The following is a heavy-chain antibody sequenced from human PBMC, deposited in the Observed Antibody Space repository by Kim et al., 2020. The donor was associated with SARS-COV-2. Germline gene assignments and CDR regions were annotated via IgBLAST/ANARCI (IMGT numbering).Heavy chain of an antibody. J-gene: IGHJ3*02. CDR1: GFTFSSYS. Sequence: GGSLRLSCAASGFTFSSYSMNWVRQAPGKGLEWVSSISSSSSYIYYADSVKGRFTISRDNAKNSLYLQMNSLRAEDTAVYYCARLMIVKAFDIWGQGTMVTVSS. D-gene: IGHD3-22*01. CDR3: ARLMIVKAFDI. V-gene: IGHV3-21*01. CDR2: ISSSSSYI.